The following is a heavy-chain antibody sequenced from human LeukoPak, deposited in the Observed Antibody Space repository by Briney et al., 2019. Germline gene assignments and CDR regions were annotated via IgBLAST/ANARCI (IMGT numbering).Heavy chain of an antibody. V-gene: IGHV3-74*01. CDR2: INSDGSST. CDR3: ARGPHYYDKSVAFDI. Sequence: PGGSLRLSCAASGFTFSSYWMHWVRQAPGKGLVWVSRINSDGSSTSYADSVKGRFTISRDNAKNTLYLQMNSLRAEDTPLYYCARGPHYYDKSVAFDIWGQGTMVTVSS. CDR1: GFTFSSYW. D-gene: IGHD3-22*01. J-gene: IGHJ3*02.